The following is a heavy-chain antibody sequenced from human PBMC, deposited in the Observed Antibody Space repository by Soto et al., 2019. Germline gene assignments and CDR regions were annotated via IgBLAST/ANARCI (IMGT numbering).Heavy chain of an antibody. Sequence: PWWSLRLSCAASVFTFSSYAMHWGRQAPGKGLEWVAVISDDGTDKYYADFVKGRFTVSRDNSKNTAYLQVNSLRGEDTAVYYCAKANRDFDYWGQGTLVTVSS. CDR2: ISDDGTDK. V-gene: IGHV3-30*18. CDR1: VFTFSSYA. CDR3: AKANRDFDY. J-gene: IGHJ4*02.